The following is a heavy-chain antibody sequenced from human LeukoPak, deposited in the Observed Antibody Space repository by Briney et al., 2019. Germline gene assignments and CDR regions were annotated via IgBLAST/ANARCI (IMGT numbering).Heavy chain of an antibody. CDR2: ISTNTGNP. Sequence: ASVKVSCKASGYTFTTYAIDWVRQAPGQGPEWMGWISTNTGNPTYAQGFTGRFVFSLDTSVSTACLQISSLKAEDTAIFYCARRGYYDSSGYYPFVYWGQGTLVTVSS. CDR3: ARRGYYDSSGYYPFVY. J-gene: IGHJ4*02. CDR1: GYTFTTYA. V-gene: IGHV7-4-1*02. D-gene: IGHD3-22*01.